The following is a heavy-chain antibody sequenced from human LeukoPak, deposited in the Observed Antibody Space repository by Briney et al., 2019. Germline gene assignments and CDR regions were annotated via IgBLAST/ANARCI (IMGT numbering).Heavy chain of an antibody. D-gene: IGHD2-2*01. CDR2: IYTSGST. J-gene: IGHJ6*03. CDR1: GGSISSYY. CDR3: ARGLPRYCSSTSCYGGHYYYYMDV. V-gene: IGHV4-4*07. Sequence: SETLSLTCTVSGGSISSYYWSWIRQPAGKGLEWIGRIYTSGSTNYNPSLKSRVTMSVDTSKNQFSLKLSSVTAADTAVYYCARGLPRYCSSTSCYGGHYYYYMDVWGKGTTVTISS.